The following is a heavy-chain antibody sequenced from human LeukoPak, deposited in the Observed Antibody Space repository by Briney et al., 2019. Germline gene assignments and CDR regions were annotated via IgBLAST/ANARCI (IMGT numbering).Heavy chain of an antibody. D-gene: IGHD3-10*01. Sequence: GGSLRLSCAAPGFTFSSYGMHWVRQAPGKGLEWVAFIRYDGSNKYYADSVKGRFTISRDNSKNTLYLQMNSLRAEDTAVYYCAMQTGGYYGSGSYYNLNAFDIWGQGTMVTVSS. V-gene: IGHV3-30*02. CDR2: IRYDGSNK. CDR3: AMQTGGYYGSGSYYNLNAFDI. J-gene: IGHJ3*02. CDR1: GFTFSSYG.